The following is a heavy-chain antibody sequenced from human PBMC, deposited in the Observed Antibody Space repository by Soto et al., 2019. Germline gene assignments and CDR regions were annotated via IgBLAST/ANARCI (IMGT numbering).Heavy chain of an antibody. V-gene: IGHV1-3*01. CDR2: INPGNGDT. CDR3: ARTDCISTSCYNYYYYGMDV. D-gene: IGHD2-2*01. CDR1: GYSFTKYG. Sequence: QVQLVQSGTEVKKPGASVKVSCKTSGYSFTKYGLHWVRQAPGQRLEWMGWINPGNGDTKYSQKFQGRVPITRDTSATTAYMELSSLRSEDSTVFYCARTDCISTSCYNYYYYGMDVWGQGTTVTVSS. J-gene: IGHJ6*02.